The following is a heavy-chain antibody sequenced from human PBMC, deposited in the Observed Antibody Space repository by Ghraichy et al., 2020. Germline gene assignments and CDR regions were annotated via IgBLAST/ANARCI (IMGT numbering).Heavy chain of an antibody. CDR1: GGSFSGYY. V-gene: IGHV4-34*01. CDR3: ARGGFLEWFPQVGYFDY. J-gene: IGHJ4*02. CDR2: INHSGST. D-gene: IGHD3-3*01. Sequence: SENLSLTCAVYGGSFSGYYWSWIRQPPGKGLEWIGEINHSGSTNYNPSLKSRVTISVDTSKNQFSLKLSSVTAADTAVYYCARGGFLEWFPQVGYFDYWGQGTLVTVSS.